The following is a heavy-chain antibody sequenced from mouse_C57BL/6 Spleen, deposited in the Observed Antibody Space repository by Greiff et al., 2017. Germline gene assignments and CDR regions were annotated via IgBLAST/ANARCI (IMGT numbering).Heavy chain of an antibody. V-gene: IGHV1-72*01. J-gene: IGHJ2*01. CDR1: GYTFTRYW. CDR2: IEPNSGGT. Sequence: QVQLQQPGAELVKPGASVKLSCKASGYTFTRYWMHWVKQRPGRGLEWIGRIEPNSGGTKYNEKFKSKATLTVDKPSSTAYMQLSSLTSEDSAVYYCARYLYYGSSYFDYWGQGTTLTVSS. CDR3: ARYLYYGSSYFDY. D-gene: IGHD1-1*01.